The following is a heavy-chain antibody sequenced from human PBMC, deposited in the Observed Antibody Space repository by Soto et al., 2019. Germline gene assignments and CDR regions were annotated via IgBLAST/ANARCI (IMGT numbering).Heavy chain of an antibody. J-gene: IGHJ6*02. CDR1: GYTFTGYY. D-gene: IGHD2-21*02. CDR2: INPNSGGT. Sequence: ASVKVSCKASGYTFTGYYMHCVRQAPGQVLEWMGWINPNSGGTNYAQKFQGWVTMTRDTSISTAYMELSRLRSDDTAVYYCARDGGTAQYYYYYYGMDVWGQGATVTVSS. CDR3: ARDGGTAQYYYYYYGMDV. V-gene: IGHV1-2*04.